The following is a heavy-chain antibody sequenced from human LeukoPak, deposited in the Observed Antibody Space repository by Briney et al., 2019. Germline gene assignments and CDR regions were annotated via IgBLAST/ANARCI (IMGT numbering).Heavy chain of an antibody. D-gene: IGHD3-22*01. J-gene: IGHJ4*02. V-gene: IGHV4-30-4*08. CDR3: AREGLWGYDSSGFFDY. CDR2: IYYSGTT. Sequence: SETLSLTCTVSGGSIRSGSFYWTWIRQHPGKGLEWIGYIYYSGTTYYNPSLKSRVTTSVDTSKNQFSLKLSSVTAADTAVYYCAREGLWGYDSSGFFDYWGQGTLVTVSS. CDR1: GGSIRSGSFY.